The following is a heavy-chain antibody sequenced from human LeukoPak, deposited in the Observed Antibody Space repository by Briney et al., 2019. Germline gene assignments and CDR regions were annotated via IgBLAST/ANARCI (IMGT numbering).Heavy chain of an antibody. V-gene: IGHV1-18*01. CDR3: ARDYYDSSGYWNWFDP. Sequence: ASVKVSCKASGYTFTSYSISWVRQAPGQGLEWMGWISAYNGNTNYAQKLQGRVTMTTDTSTSTAYMELRSLRSDGTAVYYCARDYYDSSGYWNWFDPWGQGTLVTVSS. CDR2: ISAYNGNT. CDR1: GYTFTSYS. D-gene: IGHD3-22*01. J-gene: IGHJ5*02.